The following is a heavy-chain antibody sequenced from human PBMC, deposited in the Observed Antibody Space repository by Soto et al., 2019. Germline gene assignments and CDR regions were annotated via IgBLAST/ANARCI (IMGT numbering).Heavy chain of an antibody. J-gene: IGHJ4*02. V-gene: IGHV3-23*01. CDR1: GFTFSDFA. CDR2: ASGSGSGT. D-gene: IGHD2-21*01. Sequence: LRLSCAASGFTFSDFAMAWVRQAPGKGLEWVSSASGSGSGTYYADSVKGRFTISRDNSKNTLFLHMSNLRAGDTALYFCAKVRPGVAAAPDYWGQGTLVTVSS. CDR3: AKVRPGVAAAPDY.